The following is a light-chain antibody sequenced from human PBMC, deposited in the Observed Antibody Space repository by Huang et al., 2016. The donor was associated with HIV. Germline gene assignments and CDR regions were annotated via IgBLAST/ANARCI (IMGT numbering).Light chain of an antibody. Sequence: IVMTQSPATLSVSPGERVTLSCRANRSVSSNLAWYQQRPGQAPRLLIYGSSTRAPGIPARVSCSGSGTDFSLTISSLQSEDFALYYCHQYNNWLLSFGGGTRVDI. CDR2: GSS. CDR3: HQYNNWLLS. J-gene: IGKJ4*01. CDR1: RSVSSN. V-gene: IGKV3-15*01.